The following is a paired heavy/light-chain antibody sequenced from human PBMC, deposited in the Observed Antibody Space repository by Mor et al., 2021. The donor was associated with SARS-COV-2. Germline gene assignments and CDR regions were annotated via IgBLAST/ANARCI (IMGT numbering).Heavy chain of an antibody. CDR3: ARFRYFFGSGNYFREVDC. CDR2: IYYVGST. J-gene: IGHJ4*02. V-gene: IGHV4-39*07. D-gene: IGHD3-10*01. Sequence: QQQLQESGPGLVKPSETLSLTCTVSGDSINIGSYYWGWIRQPPGKGLELIGTIYYVGSTYYNPSLKSRVTMSIDTSNNQFYLRLNSLDAADTAVYYCARFRYFFGSGNYFREVDCWGQGTLVTVSS. CDR1: GDSINIGSYY.
Light chain of an antibody. V-gene: IGKV1-12*01. Sequence: DIRMTQSPSSVSASVGDRVTITCRASQDISTWLAWYQQKPGKAPKLLIFAASNLESGVPSRFSGSGSGTDFALTISSLQPDDFATYYCQQGNTFPTFGGGTKVESK. J-gene: IGKJ4*01. CDR1: QDISTW. CDR2: AAS. CDR3: QQGNTFPT.